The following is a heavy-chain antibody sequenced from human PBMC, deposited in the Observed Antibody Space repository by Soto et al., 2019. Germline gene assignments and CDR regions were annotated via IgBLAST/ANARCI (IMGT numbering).Heavy chain of an antibody. CDR1: GFSLSTSGVG. CDR3: AHRRLGFAP. V-gene: IGHV2-5*02. J-gene: IGHJ5*02. Sequence: QITLKASGPTLVKPTQTLTLTCTFSGFSLSTSGVGVCWIRQPPGKALEWLALIYWDDDKRYSPSLKSRLTITKDTSKNQVDLTLTNMATVDTATYYCAHRRLGFAPWGEGTLVTVSS. CDR2: IYWDDDK.